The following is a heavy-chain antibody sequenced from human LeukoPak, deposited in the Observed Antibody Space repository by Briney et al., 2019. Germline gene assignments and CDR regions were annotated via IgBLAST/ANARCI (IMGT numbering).Heavy chain of an antibody. J-gene: IGHJ4*02. CDR3: TTAGYCSTTTCYRSVDY. Sequence: GGSLRLSCAASGFTFSDAWMSWVRQAPGKGLEWVGRIKSKTDGGTTDYAAPVKGRFTILRDESKTTLYLQMNSLKTEDTAVYYCTTAGYCSTTTCYRSVDYWGQGTLVTVSS. V-gene: IGHV3-15*01. CDR2: IKSKTDGGTT. CDR1: GFTFSDAW. D-gene: IGHD2-2*01.